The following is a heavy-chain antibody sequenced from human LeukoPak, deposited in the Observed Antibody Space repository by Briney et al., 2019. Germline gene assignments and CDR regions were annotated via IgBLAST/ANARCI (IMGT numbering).Heavy chain of an antibody. D-gene: IGHD6-13*01. Sequence: SETLSLTCTVSGGSISSSSYYWGWIRQPPRKGLEWIGRIYYSGSTYYNPSLKSRVTISLDTSKNQFSLKLSSVTAADTAVYYCARAVGTAADTGDYWGQGTLVTVSS. V-gene: IGHV4-39*01. CDR1: GGSISSSSYY. CDR3: ARAVGTAADTGDY. J-gene: IGHJ4*02. CDR2: IYYSGST.